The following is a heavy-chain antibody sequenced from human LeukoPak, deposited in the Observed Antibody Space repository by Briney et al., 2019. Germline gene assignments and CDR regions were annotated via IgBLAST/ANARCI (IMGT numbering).Heavy chain of an antibody. CDR2: IKQDESEK. CDR1: GFTFSIYL. V-gene: IGHV3-7*01. J-gene: IGHJ4*02. Sequence: GGSLRLACSPSGFTFSIYLVTSVRQARGKGRVWLADIKQDESEKNDVDSVKGRFTISIDNEPNAPDLQMCSLRAEDTVVDDCARDAGNSGYDLLDYWGQGTLVTVS. D-gene: IGHD5-12*01. CDR3: ARDAGNSGYDLLDY.